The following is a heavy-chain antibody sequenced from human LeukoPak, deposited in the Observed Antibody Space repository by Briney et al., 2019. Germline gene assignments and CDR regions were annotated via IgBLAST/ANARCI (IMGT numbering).Heavy chain of an antibody. J-gene: IGHJ4*02. CDR2: IYHSGST. CDR3: ASARWDD. D-gene: IGHD4-23*01. Sequence: GSLRLSCAASGFTFSSYAMSWVRQAPGKGLEWIGEIYHSGSTNYNPSLKSRVTISLDKSKGQFSLKLSYVTAADTAIYYCASARWDDWGQGTLVTVSS. V-gene: IGHV4-4*02. CDR1: GFTFSSYAM.